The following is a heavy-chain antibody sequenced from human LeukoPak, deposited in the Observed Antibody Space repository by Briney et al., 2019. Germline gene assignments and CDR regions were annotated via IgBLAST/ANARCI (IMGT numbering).Heavy chain of an antibody. CDR2: ILGGAGGT. Sequence: GSLRLSFAASGFNFSNAWMSWVRPAPGKGLEWVSGILGGAGGTYYSDSVKGRFIISRDNSKNTLYLQMSSLRAEETAVYYCAHGTVYQLDYWGRGTLVTVSS. CDR1: GFNFSNAW. J-gene: IGHJ4*02. CDR3: AHGTVYQLDY. V-gene: IGHV3-23*01. D-gene: IGHD2-2*01.